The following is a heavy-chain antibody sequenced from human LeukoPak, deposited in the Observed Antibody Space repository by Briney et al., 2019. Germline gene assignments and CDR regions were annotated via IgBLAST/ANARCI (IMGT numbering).Heavy chain of an antibody. CDR1: GASISSYY. V-gene: IGHV4-59*01. CDR2: MYNSGRT. Sequence: SETLSLTCTVSGASISSYYWSWIRQPPGKGLEWIGYMYNSGRTNYNSSLKSRVTISGDTSKNQFSLKLTSVTAADTAVYYCVRGLLELQVYYYYGMDVWGQGTTVTVSS. CDR3: VRGLLELQVYYYYGMDV. D-gene: IGHD1-7*01. J-gene: IGHJ6*02.